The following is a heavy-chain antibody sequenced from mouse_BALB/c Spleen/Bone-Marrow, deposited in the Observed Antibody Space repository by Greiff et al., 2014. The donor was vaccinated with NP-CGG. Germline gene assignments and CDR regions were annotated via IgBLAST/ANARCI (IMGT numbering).Heavy chain of an antibody. D-gene: IGHD2-4*01. Sequence: QVQLQQSGPELATPGASVKMSCKASGYTFTTYWMHWIKQRPGQGLEWIGSINPNTDYTDYNQKFKDKATLTADKSSITAYMQLSSLTSEDSAVYYCARGLRDWCFDVWGAGTTVTVSS. CDR2: INPNTDYT. CDR3: ARGLRDWCFDV. V-gene: IGHV1-4*01. CDR1: GYTFTTYW. J-gene: IGHJ1*01.